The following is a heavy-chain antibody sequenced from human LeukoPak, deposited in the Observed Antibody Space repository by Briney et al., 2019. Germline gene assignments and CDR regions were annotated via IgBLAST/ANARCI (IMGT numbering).Heavy chain of an antibody. V-gene: IGHV1-2*02. CDR2: INPKSGGT. Sequence: ASVKVSCKASGYTFSVYYMHWVRQAPGKGLEWMAWINPKSGGTNYAQKFQGRVTMTRDTSISTAYMELSRLRSDDTAVYYCARGYNYGHALDYWGQGTLVTVSS. CDR3: ARGYNYGHALDY. J-gene: IGHJ4*02. CDR1: GYTFSVYY. D-gene: IGHD5-18*01.